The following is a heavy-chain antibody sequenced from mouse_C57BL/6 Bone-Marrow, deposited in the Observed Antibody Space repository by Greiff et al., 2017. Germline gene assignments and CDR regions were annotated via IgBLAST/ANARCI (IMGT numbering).Heavy chain of an antibody. CDR2: IYPTSGRT. CDR1: GYTFTSYW. Sequence: QVQLQQPGAELVKPGASVTMSCKASGYTFTSYWITWVKQRPGQGLVWIGDIYPTSGRTNYNEKFKSKAILTVDTSSNTAYMQLSSLTSEDSAVFYWARSGPLGRSFDYWGQGTTLTVSS. CDR3: ARSGPLGRSFDY. J-gene: IGHJ2*01. D-gene: IGHD4-1*01. V-gene: IGHV1-55*01.